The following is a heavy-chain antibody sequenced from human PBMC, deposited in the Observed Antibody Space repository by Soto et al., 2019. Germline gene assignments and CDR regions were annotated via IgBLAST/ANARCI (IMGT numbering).Heavy chain of an antibody. CDR1: GGTFSSYA. CDR3: ARDGGTIFGVVTLNWFDP. D-gene: IGHD3-3*01. Sequence: XVQLVQSGAEVKKPGSSVKVSCKASGGTFSSYAXXWVRQAPGQGLEWMGGIIPIFGTANYAQKFQGRVTITADESTSTAYMELSSLRSEDTAVYYCARDGGTIFGVVTLNWFDPWGQGTLVTVSS. V-gene: IGHV1-69*12. J-gene: IGHJ5*02. CDR2: IIPIFGTA.